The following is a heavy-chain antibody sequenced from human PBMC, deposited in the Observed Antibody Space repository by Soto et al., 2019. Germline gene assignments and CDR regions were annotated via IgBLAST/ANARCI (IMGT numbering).Heavy chain of an antibody. D-gene: IGHD3-9*01. V-gene: IGHV1-8*01. Sequence: ASVKVSCKASGYTFTSYDINWVRQATGQGLEWMGWMNPNSGNTGYAQKLQGRVTMTRNTSISTAYMELSSLRSEDTAVYYCAISQGDSDILTGYSDCYYYYGMDVWGQGTTVTVSS. CDR3: AISQGDSDILTGYSDCYYYYGMDV. CDR2: MNPNSGNT. CDR1: GYTFTSYD. J-gene: IGHJ6*02.